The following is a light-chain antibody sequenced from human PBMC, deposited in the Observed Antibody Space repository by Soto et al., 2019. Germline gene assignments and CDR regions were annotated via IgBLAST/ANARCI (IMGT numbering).Light chain of an antibody. V-gene: IGLV2-8*01. CDR2: EVS. CDR3: CSFAGGTNLF. CDR1: RRDIGGYDF. J-gene: IGLJ1*01. Sequence: QSALIQPPSASGSPGQSVTISCTGTRRDIGGYDFVSWYQQHPGKAPKLMISEVSKRPSGVPDRFSGSKSGNTASLTISGLQTDDEADYYCCSFAGGTNLFFGTGTKLTVL.